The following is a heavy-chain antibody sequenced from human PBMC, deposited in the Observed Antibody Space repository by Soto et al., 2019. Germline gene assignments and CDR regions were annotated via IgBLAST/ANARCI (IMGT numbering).Heavy chain of an antibody. D-gene: IGHD6-6*01. J-gene: IGHJ6*02. V-gene: IGHV1-18*01. Sequence: ASVKVSCKASGGTFNTYGISWVRQAPGQGLEWMGWISAYNGNTNYAQKLQGRVTMTTDTSTSTAYMELRSLRSDDTAVYYCARGGKAASPVLHYYYYYGMDVWGQGTTVTVSS. CDR2: ISAYNGNT. CDR3: ARGGKAASPVLHYYYYYGMDV. CDR1: GGTFNTYG.